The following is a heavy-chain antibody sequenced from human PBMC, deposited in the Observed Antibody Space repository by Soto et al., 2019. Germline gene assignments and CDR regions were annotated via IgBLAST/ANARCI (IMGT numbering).Heavy chain of an antibody. D-gene: IGHD3-22*01. J-gene: IGHJ5*02. V-gene: IGHV3-11*01. CDR1: GFTFSDYY. CDR2: ISDSATTM. CDR3: ARDTAFISSGLFNP. Sequence: GGSLRLSCAASGFTFSDYYMSWIRQAPGKGLEWISHISDSATTMYNADSVKGRFTISRDNARKSLFLHMNSLRAEDTAVYYCARDTAFISSGLFNPWGQGTLVTVSS.